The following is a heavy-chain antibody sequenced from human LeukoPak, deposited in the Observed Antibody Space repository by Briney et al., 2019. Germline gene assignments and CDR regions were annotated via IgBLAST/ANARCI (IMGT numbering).Heavy chain of an antibody. CDR2: MNPNSGNT. CDR3: ARGGTEGELLRGENWFDP. D-gene: IGHD1-26*01. CDR1: GYTFTSYD. V-gene: IGHV1-8*03. J-gene: IGHJ5*02. Sequence: ASVKVSCKASGYTFTSYDINWVRQATGQGLEWMGWMNPNSGNTGYAQKFQGRVTITRNTSISTAYVELSSLRSEDTAVYYCARGGTEGELLRGENWFDPWGQGTLVTVSS.